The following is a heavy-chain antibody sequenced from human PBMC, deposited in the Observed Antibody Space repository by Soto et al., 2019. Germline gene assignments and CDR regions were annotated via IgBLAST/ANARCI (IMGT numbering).Heavy chain of an antibody. CDR3: ARGQQLIDY. V-gene: IGHV3-64*01. CDR1: GFTFSSYA. CDR2: ISSNGGST. D-gene: IGHD6-13*01. J-gene: IGHJ4*02. Sequence: EVQLVESGGGLVQPGGSLRLSCAASGFTFSSYAMHWVRQAPGKGLEYVSAISSNGGSTYYANSVKGRFTISRDNSKNTLYLQMGSLRAEDMAVYYCARGQQLIDYWGQGTLVTVSS.